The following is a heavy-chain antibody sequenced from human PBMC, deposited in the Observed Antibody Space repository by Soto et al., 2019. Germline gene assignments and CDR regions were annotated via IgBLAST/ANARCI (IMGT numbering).Heavy chain of an antibody. CDR3: ARRKYGTPSGHFYCVDA. V-gene: IGHV5-51*01. CDR2: FYPGDPNT. CDR1: GYNFNLYW. D-gene: IGHD3-10*01. Sequence: PGESLKISCQVSGYNFNLYWVAWVRQRPGKGLEWIGMFYPGDPNTRYSPSFQGQVTLSVDKSITTAYLQWGSLKASDTGAYYCARRKYGTPSGHFYCVDAWGQGTAVTVSS. J-gene: IGHJ6*02.